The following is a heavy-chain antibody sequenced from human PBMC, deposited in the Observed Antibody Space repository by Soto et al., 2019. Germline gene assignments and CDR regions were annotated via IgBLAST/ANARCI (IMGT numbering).Heavy chain of an antibody. V-gene: IGHV4-38-2*01. CDR3: ASRPTCSSTSCYTDWFDP. Sequence: LSLTCAVSGYSISSGYYWGWIRQPPGKGLEWIGSIYHSGSTYYNPSLKSRVTISVDTSKNQFSLKLSSVTAADTAVYYCASRPTCSSTSCYTDWFDPWGQGTLVTVSS. CDR2: IYHSGST. CDR1: GYSISSGYY. D-gene: IGHD2-2*02. J-gene: IGHJ5*02.